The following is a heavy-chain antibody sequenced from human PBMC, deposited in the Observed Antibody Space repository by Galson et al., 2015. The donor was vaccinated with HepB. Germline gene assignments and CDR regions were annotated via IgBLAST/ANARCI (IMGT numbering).Heavy chain of an antibody. J-gene: IGHJ4*02. CDR1: GFTFSNAW. CDR3: TTDYVVVAATTFDY. D-gene: IGHD2-15*01. CDR2: IKSKTDGGTT. V-gene: IGHV3-15*01. Sequence: SLRLSCAASGFTFSNAWMSWVRQAPGKGLEWVGRIKSKTDGGTTDYAAPVKGRFTISRDDSKNTLYLQMNSLKTEDTAVYYCTTDYVVVAATTFDYWGQGTLVTVSS.